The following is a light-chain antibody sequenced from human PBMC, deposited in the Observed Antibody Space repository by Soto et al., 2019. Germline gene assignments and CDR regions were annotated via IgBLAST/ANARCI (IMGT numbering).Light chain of an antibody. J-gene: IGKJ5*01. Sequence: EMVMTQSPAIVSLSPGESATLSCMASQSVNSNYLAWYQQHPGQPPRLLIYGISTRATGIPARFSGSGSGTEFSLTISSLQSEDFAVYYCQQYSKWPITFGQGTRLEIK. CDR3: QQYSKWPIT. CDR1: QSVNSN. V-gene: IGKV3-15*01. CDR2: GIS.